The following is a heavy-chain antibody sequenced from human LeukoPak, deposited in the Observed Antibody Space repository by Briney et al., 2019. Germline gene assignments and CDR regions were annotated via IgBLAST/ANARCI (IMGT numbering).Heavy chain of an antibody. D-gene: IGHD2-21*02. Sequence: PGGSLRLSCAASGFTFSSYAMSWVRQAPGKGLEWVSAVSGSGGSAYYADSVKGRFTISRDNSKNTLYLQMNSLRAEDTAVYYCAKDAVGGDSPYYFDYWGQGTLVTVSS. CDR3: AKDAVGGDSPYYFDY. CDR2: VSGSGGSA. CDR1: GFTFSSYA. J-gene: IGHJ4*02. V-gene: IGHV3-23*01.